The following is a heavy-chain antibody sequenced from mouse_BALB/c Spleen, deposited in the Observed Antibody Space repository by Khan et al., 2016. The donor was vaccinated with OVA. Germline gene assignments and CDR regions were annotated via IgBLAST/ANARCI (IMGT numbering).Heavy chain of an antibody. Sequence: EVKLQESGPGLVKPSQSLSLTCTVTGYSITSGYGWNWIRQFPGNKLEWRGYISYSGSTNYNPSLQSRIFITRDTSKNQFFLQLKSATTEDTATYYCARTTRIKYWGQGTTLTVSS. CDR3: ARTTRIKY. CDR2: ISYSGST. CDR1: GYSITSGYG. V-gene: IGHV3-2*02. J-gene: IGHJ2*01. D-gene: IGHD2-12*01.